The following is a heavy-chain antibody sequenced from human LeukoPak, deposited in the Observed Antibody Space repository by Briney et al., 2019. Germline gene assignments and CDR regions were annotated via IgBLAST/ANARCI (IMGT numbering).Heavy chain of an antibody. V-gene: IGHV4-30-2*01. CDR2: IYHSGST. CDR1: GGTISSGGYS. Sequence: SETLSLTCAVSGGTISSGGYSWSWIRQPPGKGLEWIGYIYHSGSTYYNPSLKSRVTISVDRSKNQFSLKLSSVTAADTAVYYCARGPPYDAFDIWGQGTMVTVSS. CDR3: ARGPPYDAFDI. J-gene: IGHJ3*02.